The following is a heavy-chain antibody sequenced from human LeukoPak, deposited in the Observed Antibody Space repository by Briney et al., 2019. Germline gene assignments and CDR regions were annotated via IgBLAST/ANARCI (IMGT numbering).Heavy chain of an antibody. CDR3: ARGLRRQYCSSTSCYFYNWFDP. J-gene: IGHJ5*02. CDR2: IYYTGSA. D-gene: IGHD2-2*01. CDR1: GGPFSSYY. V-gene: IGHV4-59*12. Sequence: SETLSLTCTVSGGPFSSYYWSWIRQPPGKGLEWIGYIYYTGSANYNPSLKSRVTMSVDTSKNQFSLKLSSVTAADTAVYYCARGLRRQYCSSTSCYFYNWFDPWGQGTLVTVSS.